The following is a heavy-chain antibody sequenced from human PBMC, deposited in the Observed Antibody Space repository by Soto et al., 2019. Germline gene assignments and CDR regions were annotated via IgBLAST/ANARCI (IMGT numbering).Heavy chain of an antibody. Sequence: EVQLVESGGGLVQPGGSLRLSCAASGFTFSSYEMNWVRQAPGKGLEWVSYISSSGSTIYYADSVKGRFTISRDNAKNSLYLQMNSLRAEDTAVYYCARHSSSWLRPRGPGYFDYWGQGTLFTVSS. CDR3: ARHSSSWLRPRGPGYFDY. V-gene: IGHV3-48*03. D-gene: IGHD6-13*01. CDR1: GFTFSSYE. CDR2: ISSSGSTI. J-gene: IGHJ4*02.